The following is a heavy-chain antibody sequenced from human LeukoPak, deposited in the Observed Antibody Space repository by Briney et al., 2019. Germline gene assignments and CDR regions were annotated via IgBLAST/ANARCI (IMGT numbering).Heavy chain of an antibody. D-gene: IGHD3-10*01. Sequence: PSETLSLTCTVSGGSISTYYWSWIRQPPGKGLEWIGYVYYSGSTNYNPSLKSRVTISVDTSKNQFSLKLSSVTAADTAVYYCARFYYGSGSPPLDYWGQGTLVTVSS. J-gene: IGHJ4*02. CDR3: ARFYYGSGSPPLDY. CDR1: GGSISTYY. CDR2: VYYSGST. V-gene: IGHV4-59*08.